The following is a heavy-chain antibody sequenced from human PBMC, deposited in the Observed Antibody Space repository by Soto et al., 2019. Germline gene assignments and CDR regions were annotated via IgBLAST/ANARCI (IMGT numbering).Heavy chain of an antibody. V-gene: IGHV5-51*01. CDR2: IYPGDSDT. CDR1: GYSFTSYW. J-gene: IGHJ6*02. D-gene: IGHD3-22*01. CDR3: ARHPLGYDSSGYPYYYGMDV. Sequence: GESLKISCKGSGYSFTSYWIGWVRQMPGNGLEWMGIIYPGDSDTRYSPSFQGQVTISADKSISTAYLQWSSLKASDTAMYYCARHPLGYDSSGYPYYYGMDVWGQGTTVTVSS.